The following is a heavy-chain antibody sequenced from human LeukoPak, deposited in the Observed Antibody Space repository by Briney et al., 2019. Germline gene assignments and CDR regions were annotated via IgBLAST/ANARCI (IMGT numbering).Heavy chain of an antibody. CDR1: GYTFTGHY. V-gene: IGHV1-2*02. D-gene: IGHD5-24*01. J-gene: IGHJ4*02. CDR2: INPNSGGT. CDR3: ARDTRAGYIRLRYYFDY. Sequence: ASVTVSCKASGYTFTGHYMHWVRQAPGQGLEWMGWINPNSGGTNYAQKFQGRVTMTRDMSTSTVYMELSSLRSEDTAVYYCARDTRAGYIRLRYYFDYWGQGTLVTVSS.